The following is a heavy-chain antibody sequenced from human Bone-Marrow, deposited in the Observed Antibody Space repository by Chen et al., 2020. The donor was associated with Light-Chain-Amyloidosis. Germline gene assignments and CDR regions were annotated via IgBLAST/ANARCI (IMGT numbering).Heavy chain of an antibody. CDR2: ISGSGSST. CDR1: GXTXSSYP. D-gene: IGHD3-10*01. CDR3: SREVTTNYGMDV. V-gene: IGHV3-23*01. Sequence: SGXTXSSYPMSWVRQAPGKGVEWISGISGSGSSTYYADSVIGRFTISRDNSKNTXXXXMNXLXXEDTAIYYCSREVTTNYGMDVWGQGTAVTVSS. J-gene: IGHJ6*02.